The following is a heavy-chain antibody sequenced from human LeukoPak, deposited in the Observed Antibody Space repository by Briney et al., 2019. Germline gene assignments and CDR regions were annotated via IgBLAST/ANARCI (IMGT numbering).Heavy chain of an antibody. J-gene: IGHJ5*02. CDR1: GFTFSTYA. Sequence: GGSLRLPCAASGFTFSTYAMNWVRQAPGKGLEWVSVISGSGGTTYYADSVKGRFTISRDNSKSTVYLQMNSLRAEDTAVYYCAKDLSSKGPASSGYYDHWGQGTLVTVSS. CDR2: ISGSGGTT. V-gene: IGHV3-23*01. CDR3: AKDLSSKGPASSGYYDH. D-gene: IGHD3-22*01.